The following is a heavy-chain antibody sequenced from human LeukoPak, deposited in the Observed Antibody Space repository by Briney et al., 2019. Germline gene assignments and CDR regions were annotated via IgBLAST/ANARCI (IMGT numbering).Heavy chain of an antibody. Sequence: GGSLRLSCAASGFTVSSNYMSWVRQAPGKGLEWVSVIYSGGSTYYADSVKGGFTISRDNSKNTLYLQMNSLRTEDTAVYYCARDPMADFDYWGQGSLVTVSS. V-gene: IGHV3-66*01. J-gene: IGHJ4*02. CDR3: ARDPMADFDY. CDR2: IYSGGST. CDR1: GFTVSSNY. D-gene: IGHD2-8*01.